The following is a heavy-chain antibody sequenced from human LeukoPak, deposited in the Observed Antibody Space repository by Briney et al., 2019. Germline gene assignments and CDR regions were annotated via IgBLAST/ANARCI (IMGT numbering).Heavy chain of an antibody. D-gene: IGHD6-13*01. V-gene: IGHV4-59*01. CDR2: IYYSGST. Sequence: SETLSLTCTVSGDSINNYCWSWIRQPPGKGLEWIGYIYYSGSTNYNPSLKSRVSISVDTSKNQFSLKLSSVTAADTAVYYCAREGIARAFDIWGQGTMVTVSS. CDR1: GDSINNYC. CDR3: AREGIARAFDI. J-gene: IGHJ3*02.